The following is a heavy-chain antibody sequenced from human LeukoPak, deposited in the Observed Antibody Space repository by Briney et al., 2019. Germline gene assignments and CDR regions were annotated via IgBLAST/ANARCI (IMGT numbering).Heavy chain of an antibody. Sequence: GRSLRLSCAASGFTFSTYGMHWVRQAPGKGLEWVAVIWYDGSNKYYADSVKGRFTISRDNSKNTLHLQMNSLRAEDTAVYYCARFAGYSSSWPLDYWGQGTLVTVSS. V-gene: IGHV3-33*01. CDR2: IWYDGSNK. J-gene: IGHJ4*02. D-gene: IGHD6-13*01. CDR3: ARFAGYSSSWPLDY. CDR1: GFTFSTYG.